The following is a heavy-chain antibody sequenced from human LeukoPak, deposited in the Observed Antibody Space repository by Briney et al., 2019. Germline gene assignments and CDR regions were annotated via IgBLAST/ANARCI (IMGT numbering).Heavy chain of an antibody. CDR1: GFTFSDYN. D-gene: IGHD3-9*01. V-gene: IGHV3-11*01. J-gene: IGHJ6*02. CDR2: ITNGGSTI. CDR3: ARSIGLTGGGVDV. Sequence: GGSLRLSCAASGFTFSDYNMNWVRQAPGKGLEWVSYITNGGSTIHYADSVKGRFTISRDNAKNSLYLQMNGLRAEDTAVYYCARSIGLTGGGVDVWGQGTTVTVSS.